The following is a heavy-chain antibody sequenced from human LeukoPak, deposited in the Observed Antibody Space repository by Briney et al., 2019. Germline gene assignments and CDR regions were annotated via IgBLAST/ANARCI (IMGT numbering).Heavy chain of an antibody. V-gene: IGHV3-11*01. CDR1: GFTLSDYY. J-gene: IGHJ4*02. Sequence: GGSLRLSCAASGFTLSDYYMSWIRQAPGKGLEWVSYSSSSGSTIYYAGSVKGRFAISRGNAKNSLYLQMNSLRAEDTAVYYCARRRDFIDYWGQGTLVTVSS. CDR3: ARRRDFIDY. CDR2: SSSSGSTI. D-gene: IGHD3/OR15-3a*01.